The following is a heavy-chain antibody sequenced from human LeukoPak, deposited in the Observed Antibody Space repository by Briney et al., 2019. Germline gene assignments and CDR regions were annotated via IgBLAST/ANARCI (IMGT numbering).Heavy chain of an antibody. J-gene: IGHJ5*02. Sequence: GGSLRLPCAASGFTFSRYWMHWVRQAPGKGLVWVSRINSDGSSTSYADSVKGLFTISGDNAKNTLYLQMNSLRADDTAVYYCVRWSDRWGQGTLVTVSS. CDR2: INSDGSST. CDR3: VRWSDR. CDR1: GFTFSRYW. V-gene: IGHV3-74*01.